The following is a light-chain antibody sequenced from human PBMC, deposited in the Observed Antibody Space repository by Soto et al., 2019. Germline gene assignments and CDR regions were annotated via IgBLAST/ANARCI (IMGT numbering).Light chain of an antibody. CDR1: SSDVGGYNY. CDR3: CSYAGSYTLLV. Sequence: QSVLTQPRSVSGSPGQSVTISCTGTSSDVGGYNYVSWYQQHPGKAPKLMIYDVSKRPSGVPDRFSGSKSGNTASLTISGLQADDEADYYCCSYAGSYTLLVFGGGTKLTVL. J-gene: IGLJ2*01. CDR2: DVS. V-gene: IGLV2-11*01.